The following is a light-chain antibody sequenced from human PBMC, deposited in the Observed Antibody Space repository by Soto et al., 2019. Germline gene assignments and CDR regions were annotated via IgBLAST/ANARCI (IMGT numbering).Light chain of an antibody. Sequence: DVQVTQSPSTLSASVGDRVTITCRASQSINTWLAWYQQKPGKAPELLIYEASSLQSGVPSRFGGSGSGTEFTLTIGSLQPDDFATYFCQQYEDYPLTFGGGTKVDIK. CDR1: QSINTW. V-gene: IGKV1-5*03. CDR3: QQYEDYPLT. J-gene: IGKJ4*01. CDR2: EAS.